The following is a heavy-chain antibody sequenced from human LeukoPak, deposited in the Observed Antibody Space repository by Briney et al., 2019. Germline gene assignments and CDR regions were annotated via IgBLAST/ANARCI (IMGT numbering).Heavy chain of an antibody. CDR1: GFTFSSYG. Sequence: GRSLRLSCAASGFTFSSYGMHWVRQAPGEGLEWVSYISSRGSTIYYADSVKGRFTISRDNAKNSLYLQMNSLRAEDAAVYYCARDLYSSSWFAFDYWGQGTLVTVSS. CDR2: ISSRGSTI. V-gene: IGHV3-48*04. D-gene: IGHD6-13*01. CDR3: ARDLYSSSWFAFDY. J-gene: IGHJ4*02.